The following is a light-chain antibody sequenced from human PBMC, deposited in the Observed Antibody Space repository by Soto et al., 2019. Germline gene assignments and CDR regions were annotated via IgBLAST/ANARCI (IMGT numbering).Light chain of an antibody. CDR1: NIGRKS. Sequence: SYELTQPPSVSVAPGQTARIPCGGTNIGRKSVHWYQQKPGQAPVEVVYDDRDRPSGIPERFAGSNSGNTAALTISRVEAGDEADYYCQLWDSNSDHVVFGGGTKLTVL. CDR2: DDR. V-gene: IGLV3-21*02. J-gene: IGLJ2*01. CDR3: QLWDSNSDHVV.